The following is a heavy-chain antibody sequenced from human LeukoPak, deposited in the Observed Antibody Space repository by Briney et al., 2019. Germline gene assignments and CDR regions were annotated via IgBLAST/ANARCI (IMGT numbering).Heavy chain of an antibody. CDR2: PNSGNT. J-gene: IGHJ4*02. D-gene: IGHD1-26*01. Sequence: PNSGNTGYAQKFQGRVTMTRNTSISTAYMELSSLRSEDTAVYYCVRGAFVGATPYYFDYWGQGTLVTVSS. V-gene: IGHV1-8*01. CDR3: VRGAFVGATPYYFDY.